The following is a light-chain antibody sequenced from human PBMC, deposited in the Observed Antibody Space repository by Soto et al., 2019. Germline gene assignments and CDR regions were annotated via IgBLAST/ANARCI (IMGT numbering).Light chain of an antibody. V-gene: IGKV1-39*01. CDR2: AAS. CDR1: QSVSRN. J-gene: IGKJ2*01. CDR3: QQSYSTPQT. Sequence: DIQMTQSPSSLSASVGDRVTITCRASQSVSRNLNWYQQKPGKAPKVLIYAASSLQGGVPSRFSGSGSGTDFTLTISSLQPEDFATYYCQQSYSTPQTFGQGTKLEIK.